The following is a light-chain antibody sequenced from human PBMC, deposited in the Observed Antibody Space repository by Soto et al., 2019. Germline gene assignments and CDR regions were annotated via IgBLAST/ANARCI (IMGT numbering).Light chain of an antibody. CDR2: RNN. CDR3: AAWDDSLSGRVV. J-gene: IGLJ2*01. V-gene: IGLV1-47*01. Sequence: QSVLTQPPSASGTPGQRVTISCSGSNSNLGRNWVYWYQQVPGTAPKLLIYRNNQRPSGVPDRFSGSKSGTSASLAISGLRSEDEADYHCAAWDDSLSGRVVFGGGTKVTVL. CDR1: NSNLGRNW.